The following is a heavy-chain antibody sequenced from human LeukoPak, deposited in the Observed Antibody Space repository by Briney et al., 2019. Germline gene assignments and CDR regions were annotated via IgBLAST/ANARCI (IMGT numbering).Heavy chain of an antibody. CDR2: ISYDGSNK. V-gene: IGHV3-30-3*01. J-gene: IGHJ4*02. Sequence: PGRSLRLSCAASGFTFSSYAMHWVRQAPGKGLEWVAVISYDGSNKYYADSVKGRFTISRDNSKNTLYLQMNSLRAEDTAVYYCARDPDTSPNPVAYRFFDYWGQGTLVTVSS. D-gene: IGHD1-14*01. CDR3: ARDPDTSPNPVAYRFFDY. CDR1: GFTFSSYA.